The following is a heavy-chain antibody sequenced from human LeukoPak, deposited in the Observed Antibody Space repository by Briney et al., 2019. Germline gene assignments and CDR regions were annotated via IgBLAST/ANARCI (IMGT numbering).Heavy chain of an antibody. CDR3: ARQMDTAMVTGHYYYYMDV. J-gene: IGHJ6*03. V-gene: IGHV4-59*08. CDR2: IYYSGST. Sequence: SETLSLTCTVSGGSISSYYWSWIRQPPGKGLEWSGYIYYSGSTNYNPSLKSRVTISVDTSKNQFSPKLSSVTAADTAVYYCARQMDTAMVTGHYYYYMDVWGKGTTVTVSS. CDR1: GGSISSYY. D-gene: IGHD5-18*01.